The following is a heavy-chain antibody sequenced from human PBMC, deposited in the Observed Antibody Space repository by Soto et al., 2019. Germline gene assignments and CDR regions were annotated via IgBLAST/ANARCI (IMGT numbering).Heavy chain of an antibody. D-gene: IGHD3-16*02. CDR1: GFTFSSYW. V-gene: IGHV3-74*01. CDR2: INSDGSST. CDR3: ARARAPDSVWGSYRFHP. Sequence: PGGSLRLSCAASGFTFSSYWMHWVRQAPGKGLVWVSRINSDGSSTSYADSVTGRFTISRDNAKNTLYLQMNSLRAEDTAVYYFARARAPDSVWGSYRFHPWDKGTLVTASS. J-gene: IGHJ1*01.